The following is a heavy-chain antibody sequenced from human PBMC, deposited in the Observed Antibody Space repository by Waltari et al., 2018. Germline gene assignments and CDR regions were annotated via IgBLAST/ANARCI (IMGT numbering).Heavy chain of an antibody. V-gene: IGHV4-34*01. CDR1: GASFSGYY. Sequence: QVLLQPGGARLLKPSETLSLTCGVSGASFSGYYWSWIRQPPGKGLQWIGEINQGGSTKYNPSLNSRVTISVDTSNNQFSLKLTSVTAADTAVYYCVRHVGGSRGIDYWGQGTLITVSS. CDR2: INQGGST. D-gene: IGHD3-16*01. CDR3: VRHVGGSRGIDY. J-gene: IGHJ4*02.